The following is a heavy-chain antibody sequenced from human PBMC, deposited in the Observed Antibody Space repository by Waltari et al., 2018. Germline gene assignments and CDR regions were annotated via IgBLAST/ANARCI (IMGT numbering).Heavy chain of an antibody. D-gene: IGHD3-16*01. Sequence: EVQLVESGGGSVQPGGSLSFSCAASGFTFSSYAMDWVRQATGKGLEWVSAFGGNGANTYYADSVKGRFTISRDNSKNTLYLQMNTLRAEETAVYYWAKDVFPWAASRLAEGLGSWGQGTLVAVSS. CDR3: AKDVFPWAASRLAEGLGS. CDR1: GFTFSSYA. J-gene: IGHJ4*02. V-gene: IGHV3-23*04. CDR2: FGGNGANT.